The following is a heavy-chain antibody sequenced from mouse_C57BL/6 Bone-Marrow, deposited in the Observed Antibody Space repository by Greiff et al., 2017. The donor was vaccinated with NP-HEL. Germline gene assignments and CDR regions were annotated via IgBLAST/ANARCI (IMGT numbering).Heavy chain of an antibody. CDR1: GYTFTGYW. Sequence: QVQLQQSGAELMKPGASVKLSCKATGYTFTGYWIEWVKQRPGHGLEWIGEILPGSGSTNYTEKFKGKATFTADTSSNTAYMQLSSLTTEDSAIXYCARGGAYWGQGTLVTVSA. CDR2: ILPGSGST. CDR3: ARGGAY. J-gene: IGHJ3*01. V-gene: IGHV1-9*01.